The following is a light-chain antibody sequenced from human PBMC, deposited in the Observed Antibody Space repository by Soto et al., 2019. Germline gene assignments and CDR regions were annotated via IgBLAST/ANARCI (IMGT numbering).Light chain of an antibody. CDR1: QSVSSN. CDR2: GAS. J-gene: IGKJ3*01. CDR3: QQYNNWPSLT. V-gene: IGKV3-15*01. Sequence: EIVMTQSPATLSVSPGERATLSCRASQSVSSNLAWYQQKPGQAPRLLIYGASTRATGIPARFSGSGSGTEFTLTISSLPSEDFAVYYCQQYNNWPSLTFGPGTKVDIK.